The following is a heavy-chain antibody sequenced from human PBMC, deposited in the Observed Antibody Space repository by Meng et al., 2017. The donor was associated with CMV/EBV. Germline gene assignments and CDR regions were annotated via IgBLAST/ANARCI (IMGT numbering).Heavy chain of an antibody. V-gene: IGHV4-34*03. CDR3: SVVDTAMVTPRFDP. D-gene: IGHD5-18*01. CDR1: GGSFSGYY. J-gene: IGHJ5*02. CDR2: INHSGST. Sequence: SETLSLTCAVYGGSFSGYYWSWIRQPPGKGLEWIGEINHSGSTNYNPSLKSRVTISVDTSKNQFSLKLSSVTAADTAVYYCSVVDTAMVTPRFDPWGQGTLVTVSS.